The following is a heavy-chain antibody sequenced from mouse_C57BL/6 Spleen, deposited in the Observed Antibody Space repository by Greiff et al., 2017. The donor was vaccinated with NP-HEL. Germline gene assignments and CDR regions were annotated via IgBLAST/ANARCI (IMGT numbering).Heavy chain of an antibody. D-gene: IGHD2-3*01. V-gene: IGHV1-74*01. CDR2: IHPSDSDT. Sequence: QVQLQQPGAELVKPGASVKVSCKASGYTFTSYWMHWVKQRPGQGLEWIGRIHPSDSDTNYNQKFKGKATLTVDKSYSTAYMQLSSLTSEDSAVYYCAIMYDGFFWFAYWGQGTLVTVAA. J-gene: IGHJ3*01. CDR3: AIMYDGFFWFAY. CDR1: GYTFTSYW.